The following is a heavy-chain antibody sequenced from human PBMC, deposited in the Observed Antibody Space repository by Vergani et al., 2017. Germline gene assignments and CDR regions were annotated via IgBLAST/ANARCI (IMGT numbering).Heavy chain of an antibody. CDR1: GGTFSSYA. CDR2: IIPILGIA. V-gene: IGHV1-69*04. J-gene: IGHJ4*02. D-gene: IGHD5-12*01. CDR3: ARESGDRGYDYHVATHLDY. Sequence: QVQLVQSGAEVKKPGASVKVSCKASGGTFSSYATSWVRQGPGQGLEWMGRIIPILGIAKYAQKFQGRVTITAAKSTSTAYMELSILRAEDTAVDYCARESGDRGYDYHVATHLDYWGQGTLVTVSS.